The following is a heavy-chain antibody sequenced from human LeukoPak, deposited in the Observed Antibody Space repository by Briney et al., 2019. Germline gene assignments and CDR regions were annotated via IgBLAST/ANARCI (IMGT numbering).Heavy chain of an antibody. CDR1: GGTFSSYA. Sequence: SVKVSCKASGGTFSSYAISWVRQAPGQGLEWMGGIIPIFGTANYAQKVQGRVTITADESTSTAYMELARLRSDDTAVYYCARERVPRMITFDAFDIWGQGTMVTVSS. J-gene: IGHJ3*02. V-gene: IGHV1-69*13. CDR2: IIPIFGTA. CDR3: ARERVPRMITFDAFDI. D-gene: IGHD3-16*01.